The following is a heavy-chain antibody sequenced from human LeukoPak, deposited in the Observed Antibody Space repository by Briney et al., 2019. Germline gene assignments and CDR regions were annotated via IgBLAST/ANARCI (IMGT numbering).Heavy chain of an antibody. CDR3: TRSFTGSHEGWFDP. CDR2: SKNKADSYTT. Sequence: GGSLRLSCAASGFTFSDHYMDWVRQAPGKGLEWLGRSKNKADSYTTDYAASVKGRFTISRDDSKNSVHLQMNSLKTEDTAMYYCTRSFTGSHEGWFDPWGQGTLVTVSP. CDR1: GFTFSDHY. J-gene: IGHJ5*02. D-gene: IGHD1-1*01. V-gene: IGHV3-72*01.